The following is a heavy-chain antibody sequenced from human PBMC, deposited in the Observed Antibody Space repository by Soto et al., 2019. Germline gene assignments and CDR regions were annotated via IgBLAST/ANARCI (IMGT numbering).Heavy chain of an antibody. CDR3: ARGNIVVVPAARGGDLDY. D-gene: IGHD2-2*01. CDR2: INHSGST. Sequence: QVQLQQWGAGLLKPSETLSLTCAVYGGSFSGYYCSWIRQPPGKGLEWIGEINHSGSTNYNPSLTSRVTISVDTSKNQFSLKLSAVTAAATAVYYCARGNIVVVPAARGGDLDYWGQGTLVTVSS. V-gene: IGHV4-34*01. J-gene: IGHJ4*02. CDR1: GGSFSGYY.